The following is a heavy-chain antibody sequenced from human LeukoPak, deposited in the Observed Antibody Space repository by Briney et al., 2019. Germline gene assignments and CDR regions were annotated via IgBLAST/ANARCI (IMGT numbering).Heavy chain of an antibody. V-gene: IGHV3-11*01. CDR1: GFTFSDYY. CDR3: ARVQPHYYDSSGYPPDY. J-gene: IGHJ4*02. D-gene: IGHD3-22*01. CDR2: ISSSGNTI. Sequence: GGSLRLSCAASGFTFSDYYMSWIRQAPEKGLEWVSYISSSGNTIFYADSVKGRFTLSRDNAKNSLYLQMNSLRAEDTAVYYCARVQPHYYDSSGYPPDYWGQGTLVTVSS.